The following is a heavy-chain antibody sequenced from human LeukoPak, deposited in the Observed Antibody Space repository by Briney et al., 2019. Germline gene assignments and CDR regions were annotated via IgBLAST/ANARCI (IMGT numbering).Heavy chain of an antibody. CDR3: ARKYCSGGSCYPYYFDY. CDR2: IYPGDSDT. Sequence: GESLKISCKGSGYSFTSYWIGWVRQMPGKGLEWMGIIYPGDSDTRYSPSFQGQVTISADKSISTAYLQWSSLKASDTAMYYCARKYCSGGSCYPYYFDYWGQGTLVTVSS. D-gene: IGHD2-15*01. CDR1: GYSFTSYW. V-gene: IGHV5-51*01. J-gene: IGHJ4*02.